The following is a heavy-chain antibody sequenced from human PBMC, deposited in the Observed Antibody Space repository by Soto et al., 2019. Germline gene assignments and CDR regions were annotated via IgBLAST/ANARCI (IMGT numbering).Heavy chain of an antibody. CDR3: ARAGYYDFWSGYYEGPYYYYGMDV. Sequence: SETLSLTCTVSGGSISSYYWSCIRQPPGKGLEWVGYIYYSGSTNYNPSLKSRVTISVDTSKNQFSLKLSSVTAADTAVYYCARAGYYDFWSGYYEGPYYYYGMDVWGQGTTVTVSS. CDR1: GGSISSYY. J-gene: IGHJ6*02. CDR2: IYYSGST. D-gene: IGHD3-3*01. V-gene: IGHV4-59*01.